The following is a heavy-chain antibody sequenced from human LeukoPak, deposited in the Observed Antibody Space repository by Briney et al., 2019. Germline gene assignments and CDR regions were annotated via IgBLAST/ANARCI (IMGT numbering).Heavy chain of an antibody. J-gene: IGHJ4*02. Sequence: GGSLRLSCAASGFTFSHYAMSWVRHAPGKGLELVSGIRGSGGNTYYADSVKGRFTISRDNSKNTLYLQMNSLRAEDTAVYYCAKDGYSSSWYYFDYWGQGTLVTVSS. CDR1: GFTFSHYA. V-gene: IGHV3-23*01. D-gene: IGHD6-13*01. CDR3: AKDGYSSSWYYFDY. CDR2: IRGSGGNT.